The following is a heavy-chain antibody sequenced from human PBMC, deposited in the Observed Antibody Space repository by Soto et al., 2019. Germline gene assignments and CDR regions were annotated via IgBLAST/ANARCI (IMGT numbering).Heavy chain of an antibody. Sequence: ASVKVSWNASGGTFSSYAISCVRQAPGQGLEWMGGIIPIFGTANYAQKFQGRVTSNADESTSTAYMELSSLRSEDTAVYYCAQGDITVVREREYYYYYGMDVWGQGTTVTVSS. CDR1: GGTFSSYA. V-gene: IGHV1-69*13. CDR2: IIPIFGTA. CDR3: AQGDITVVREREYYYYYGMDV. J-gene: IGHJ6*02. D-gene: IGHD3-10*01.